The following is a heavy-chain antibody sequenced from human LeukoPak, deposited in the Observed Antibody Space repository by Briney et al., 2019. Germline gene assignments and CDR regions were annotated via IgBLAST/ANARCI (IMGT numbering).Heavy chain of an antibody. J-gene: IGHJ4*02. CDR1: GASISKIEDY. Sequence: SETLSLTCTVSGASISKIEDYWGWLRQSPGKGLEWIGTIYHIGSTYYNPSLKSRVTMSVDASKNQFSLKLSSVTAADTAVYYCARTSHEDYFDYWGQGTLVTVSS. CDR3: ARTSHEDYFDY. CDR2: IYHIGST. V-gene: IGHV4-39*07.